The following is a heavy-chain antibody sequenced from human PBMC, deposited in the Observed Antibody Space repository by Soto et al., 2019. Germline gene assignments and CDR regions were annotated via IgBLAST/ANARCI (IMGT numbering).Heavy chain of an antibody. CDR2: ISAHSGNT. CDR3: ARGRYGDY. D-gene: IGHD1-1*01. CDR1: GYAFTTNG. J-gene: IGHJ4*02. Sequence: QVHLVQSGAEVKKPGASVKVSCEGSGYAFTTNGITWVRQAPGKGLEWMGWISAHSGNTNYAQKRQGRVTVTRDTSTSTAYMELRSLRSDDTAVYYCARGRYGDYWGQGALVTVSS. V-gene: IGHV1-18*01.